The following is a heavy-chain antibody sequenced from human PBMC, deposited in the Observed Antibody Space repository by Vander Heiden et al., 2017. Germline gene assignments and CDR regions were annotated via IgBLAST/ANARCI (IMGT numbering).Heavy chain of an antibody. CDR1: GFIFNIYD. J-gene: IGHJ5*02. CDR3: AKDGNYDYVQRS. D-gene: IGHD3-16*01. V-gene: IGHV3-23*01. CDR2: ISGSGSST. Sequence: EVQLLESGGGLVQPGGSLRLSCAASGFIFNIYDMSWVRQAPGKGLEWVSSISGSGSSTYYADFVRGRFTISRDNSKNTLYLQMNSLRAEDTAIYYCAKDGNYDYVQRSWGQGTLATVSS.